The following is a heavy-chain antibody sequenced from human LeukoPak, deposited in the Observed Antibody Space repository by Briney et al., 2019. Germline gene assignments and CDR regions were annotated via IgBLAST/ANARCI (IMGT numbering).Heavy chain of an antibody. V-gene: IGHV3-53*01. CDR3: ARHLGGSGSHDAFDI. J-gene: IGHJ3*02. Sequence: QAGGSLRLSCAASGFTVSSNYMSWVRRAPGKGLEWVSVIYSGGSTYYADSVKGRFTISRDNSKNTLYLQMNSLRAEDTAVYYCARHLGGSGSHDAFDIWGQGTMVTVSS. CDR2: IYSGGST. D-gene: IGHD3-10*01. CDR1: GFTVSSNY.